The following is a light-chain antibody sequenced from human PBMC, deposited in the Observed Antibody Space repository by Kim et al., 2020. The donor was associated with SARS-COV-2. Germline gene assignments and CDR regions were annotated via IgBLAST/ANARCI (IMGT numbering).Light chain of an antibody. CDR1: QDISNY. J-gene: IGKJ2*01. Sequence: DIQMTQSPSSLSESIGDRVTITCRASQDISNYLAWFQQKPGKAPKSLIYAASNLQSGVPSKFSGSGSGTDFTLTINSLQSEDFATYYCQQYNNYPYTFGQGTKLEI. V-gene: IGKV1-16*02. CDR2: AAS. CDR3: QQYNNYPYT.